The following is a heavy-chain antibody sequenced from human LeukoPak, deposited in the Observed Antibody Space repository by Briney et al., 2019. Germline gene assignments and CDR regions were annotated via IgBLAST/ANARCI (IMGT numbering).Heavy chain of an antibody. CDR3: ARDLGGMVHFDY. V-gene: IGHV4-61*01. D-gene: IGHD3-16*01. CDR1: GGSVSSGSYH. CDR2: IYYSGST. J-gene: IGHJ4*02. Sequence: SETLSLTCTVSGGSVSSGSYHWRWIRQPPGKGLEWIGYIYYSGSTNYNPSLKSRVTISVDTSKNQFSLKLSSVTAADTAVYYCARDLGGMVHFDYWGQGTLVTVSS.